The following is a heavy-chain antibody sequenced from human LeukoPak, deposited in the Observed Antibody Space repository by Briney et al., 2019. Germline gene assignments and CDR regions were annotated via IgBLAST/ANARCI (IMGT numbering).Heavy chain of an antibody. Sequence: SSETLSLTCAVYGGSFSGYYWSWIRQPPGKGLEWIGGINHSGSTNYNPSLKSRVTISVDTSKNQFSLKLSSVTAADTAVYYCARGPVPNVPPIPAAIVRYFQHWGQGTLVTVSS. CDR1: GGSFSGYY. CDR3: ARGPVPNVPPIPAAIVRYFQH. J-gene: IGHJ1*01. V-gene: IGHV4-34*01. D-gene: IGHD2-2*01. CDR2: INHSGST.